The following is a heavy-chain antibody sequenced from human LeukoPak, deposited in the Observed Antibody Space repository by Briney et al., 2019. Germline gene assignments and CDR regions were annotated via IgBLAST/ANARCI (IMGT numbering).Heavy chain of an antibody. CDR2: INSNSGGT. J-gene: IGHJ4*02. D-gene: IGHD3-10*01. V-gene: IGHV1-2*02. CDR3: ARDRYYYGSGTIQIDY. CDR1: GYTFSDYY. Sequence: ASVKVSCKASGYTFSDYYMHWVRQAPGQGLEWMGWINSNSGGTNYAQKFQGRVTMTRDTSISTAYIELSRLRSDDTAVYYCARDRYYYGSGTIQIDYWGQGTLVTVSS.